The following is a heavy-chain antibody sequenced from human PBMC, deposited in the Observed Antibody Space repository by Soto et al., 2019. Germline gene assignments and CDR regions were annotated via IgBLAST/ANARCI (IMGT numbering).Heavy chain of an antibody. CDR2: ISYDGSNT. D-gene: IGHD3-10*01. CDR3: AKESLGRHFDFDY. J-gene: IGHJ4*02. Sequence: GGSLRLSCAASGLTFSSYGMHWVRQAPGKGLEWVAIISYDGSNTYYADSVKGRFTISRDNSRNTLYLETNSLRAEDTAVYHCAKESLGRHFDFDYWGQGTLVTVSS. V-gene: IGHV3-30*18. CDR1: GLTFSSYG.